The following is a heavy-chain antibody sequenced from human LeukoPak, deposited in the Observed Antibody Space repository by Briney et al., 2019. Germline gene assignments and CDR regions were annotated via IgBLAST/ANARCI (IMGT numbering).Heavy chain of an antibody. D-gene: IGHD6-19*01. CDR2: ISGSGGST. J-gene: IGHJ6*02. CDR3: ARDRVAGTHYYYGMDV. CDR1: GFTFSSYA. Sequence: PGGSLRLSCAASGFTFSSYAMSWVRQAPGKGLEWVSAISGSGGSTYYADSVKGRFTISRDNSKNTLYLQMNSPRAEDTAVYYCARDRVAGTHYYYGMDVWGQGTTVTVSS. V-gene: IGHV3-23*01.